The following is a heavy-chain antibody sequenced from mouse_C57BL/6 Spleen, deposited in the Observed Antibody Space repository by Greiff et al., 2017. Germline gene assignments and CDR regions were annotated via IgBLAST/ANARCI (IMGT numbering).Heavy chain of an antibody. V-gene: IGHV1-80*01. CDR3: APSTMVTSDFDY. D-gene: IGHD2-2*01. CDR2: IYPGDGDT. J-gene: IGHJ2*01. Sequence: VQLQESGAELVKPGASVKISCKASGYAFSSYWMNWVKQRPGKGLEWIGQIYPGDGDTNYNGKFKGKATLTADKSSSTADMQLSSLTSEDSAVYFCAPSTMVTSDFDYWGQGTTLTVSS. CDR1: GYAFSSYW.